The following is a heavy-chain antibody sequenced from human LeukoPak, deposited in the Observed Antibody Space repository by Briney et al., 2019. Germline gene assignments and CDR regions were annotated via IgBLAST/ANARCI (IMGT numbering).Heavy chain of an antibody. CDR1: RGSISSYY. D-gene: IGHD1-26*01. Sequence: PSETLSLTCTVSRGSISSYYWSWIRQPPGQGLEWIGYIYYSGSTDYNPSLKSRVNISVDTSKNQFSLKLSSVTAADTAVFYCARENSGSYREFDYWGQGTLVTVSS. CDR2: IYYSGST. V-gene: IGHV4-59*12. J-gene: IGHJ4*02. CDR3: ARENSGSYREFDY.